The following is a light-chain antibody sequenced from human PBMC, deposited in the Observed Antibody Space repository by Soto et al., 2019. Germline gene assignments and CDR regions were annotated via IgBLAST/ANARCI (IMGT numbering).Light chain of an antibody. Sequence: DIQMTQSPSSLSASVGDRVTITCRASQSISNYLNWYQQKPGKAPKLLIYTASSLQSGVPSRFSGSGSGTDFTLTITSLQPEDFAIYHCQQSYSAPRTVGQGTRVEI. CDR2: TAS. CDR1: QSISNY. CDR3: QQSYSAPRT. V-gene: IGKV1-39*01. J-gene: IGKJ1*01.